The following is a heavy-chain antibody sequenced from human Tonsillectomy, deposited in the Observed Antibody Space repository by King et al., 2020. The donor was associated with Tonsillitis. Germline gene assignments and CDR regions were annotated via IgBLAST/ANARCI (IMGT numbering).Heavy chain of an antibody. D-gene: IGHD1-26*01. CDR2: IYYSGST. Sequence: VQLQESGPGLVKPSETLSLTCSVSGGSVSSGSYYWSWIRQPPGKGLEWIGYIYYSGSTHYNPSLKSRVTISVETSKNQFSLKLSSVTAADTAVYYCVRHAEVNSGSYYFDFWGQGTLVTVSS. J-gene: IGHJ4*02. CDR1: GGSVSSGSYY. V-gene: IGHV4-61*01. CDR3: VRHAEVNSGSYYFDF.